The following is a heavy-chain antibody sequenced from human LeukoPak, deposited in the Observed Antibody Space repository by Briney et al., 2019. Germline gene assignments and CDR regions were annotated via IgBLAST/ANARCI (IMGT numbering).Heavy chain of an antibody. CDR1: GFTLSTYG. J-gene: IGHJ4*02. CDR2: ISGSGDST. D-gene: IGHD3-10*01. CDR3: AKWQYYVSGDDY. V-gene: IGHV3-23*01. Sequence: PGGSLRLSCAGSGFTLSTYGMSWVRQAPNKGLEWLSTISGSGDSTYYADSVKGRFTISRDNSKNTLFLQMNSLRAEDTAIYYCAKWQYYVSGDDYWGQGILVTVSS.